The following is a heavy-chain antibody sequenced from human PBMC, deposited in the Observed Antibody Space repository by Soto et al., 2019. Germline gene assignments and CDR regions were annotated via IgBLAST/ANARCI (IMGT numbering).Heavy chain of an antibody. J-gene: IGHJ4*01. CDR2: TYYRSKWYY. D-gene: IGHD1-26*01. CDR1: GDSVSSNSAG. V-gene: IGHV6-1*01. Sequence: SRTLSLTCAIIGDSVSSNSAGWSWVRQSPSRGLEWLGRTYYRSKWYYEYAVSVRGRITINPDTSKNQYSLQLNSVTPEDTAVYFCARGEQYSGRIFDYWGQGTLVTVFS. CDR3: ARGEQYSGRIFDY.